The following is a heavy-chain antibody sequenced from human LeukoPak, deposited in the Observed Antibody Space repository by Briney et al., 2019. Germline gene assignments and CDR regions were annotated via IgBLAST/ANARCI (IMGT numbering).Heavy chain of an antibody. Sequence: PSETLSLTCAVYGGSFNAYYWSWIRQPPGKGLEWIGEINHSGSTNYNSSLESRVTISVDTSKNQFSLKLSSVTAADTAIYYCARATLQLERRPFDYWGQGTLVTVSS. CDR3: ARATLQLERRPFDY. CDR1: GGSFNAYY. D-gene: IGHD1-1*01. J-gene: IGHJ4*02. V-gene: IGHV4-34*01. CDR2: INHSGST.